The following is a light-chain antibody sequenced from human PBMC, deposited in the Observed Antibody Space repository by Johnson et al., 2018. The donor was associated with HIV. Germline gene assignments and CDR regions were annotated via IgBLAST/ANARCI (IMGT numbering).Light chain of an antibody. V-gene: IGLV1-51*02. CDR3: GPWDSSLSGYV. Sequence: QSVLTQPPSVSAAPGQKVTISCSGGRSSIGNNYVSWYQQLPGTGPKLLIYENNKRPSGIPDRFSGSKSGTSATLGITGLQSGDEADYYCGPWDSSLSGYVFGTGTKVTVL. J-gene: IGLJ1*01. CDR1: RSSIGNNY. CDR2: ENN.